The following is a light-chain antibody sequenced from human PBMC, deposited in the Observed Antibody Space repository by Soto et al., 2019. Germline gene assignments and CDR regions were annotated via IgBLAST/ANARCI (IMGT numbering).Light chain of an antibody. Sequence: EIVLTQSPGTLSLSPGERVTLSCRASQSVSSSYLAWYQQRPGQAPRLLIYGASIRATGIPDRFSGSGSGTDFTLTISRLEPEDFAVYFCQQHGSSPWTFGQGTKVDIK. J-gene: IGKJ1*01. CDR2: GAS. CDR3: QQHGSSPWT. V-gene: IGKV3-20*01. CDR1: QSVSSSY.